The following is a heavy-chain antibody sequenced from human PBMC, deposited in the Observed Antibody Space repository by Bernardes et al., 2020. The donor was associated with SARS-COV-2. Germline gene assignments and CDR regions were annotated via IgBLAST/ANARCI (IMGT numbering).Heavy chain of an antibody. CDR2: IYYSGST. CDR3: ARAQITMIVVNAFDI. V-gene: IGHV4-31*03. J-gene: IGHJ3*02. Sequence: TLSLTCTVSGGSISSGGYYWSWIRQHPGKGLEWIGYIYYSGSTYYNPSLKSRVTISVDTSKNQFSLKLSSVTAADTAVYYCARAQITMIVVNAFDIWGQGTMVTVSS. D-gene: IGHD3-22*01. CDR1: GGSISSGGYY.